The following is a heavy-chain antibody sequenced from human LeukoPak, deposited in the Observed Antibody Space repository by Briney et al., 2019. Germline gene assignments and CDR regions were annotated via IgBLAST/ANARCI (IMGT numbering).Heavy chain of an antibody. CDR3: ASRRYDILTPTSLYFDY. CDR2: INHSGST. V-gene: IGHV4-39*07. J-gene: IGHJ4*02. Sequence: PSETLSLTCTVSGGSISSSSYYWGWIRQPPGKGLEWIGEINHSGSTNYNPSLKSRVTISVDTSKNQFSLKLSSVTAADTAVYYCASRRYDILTPTSLYFDYWGQGTLVTVSS. CDR1: GGSISSSSYY. D-gene: IGHD3-9*01.